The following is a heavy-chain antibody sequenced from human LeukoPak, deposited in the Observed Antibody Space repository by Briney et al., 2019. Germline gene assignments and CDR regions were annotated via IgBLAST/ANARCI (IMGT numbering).Heavy chain of an antibody. D-gene: IGHD5-18*01. V-gene: IGHV3-23*01. Sequence: GGSLRLSCAASGFTFSSYAMNWVRQAPGKGLEWVSVISATGGGTYYADSVKGRFTISRDNSKNTLYLQMNSLRAEDTAVYYCARLYSYGYVNDYWGQGTLVTVSS. CDR1: GFTFSSYA. CDR3: ARLYSYGYVNDY. CDR2: ISATGGGT. J-gene: IGHJ4*02.